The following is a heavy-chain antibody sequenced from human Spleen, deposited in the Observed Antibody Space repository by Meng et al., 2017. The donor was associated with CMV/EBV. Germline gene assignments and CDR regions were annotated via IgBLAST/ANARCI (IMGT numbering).Heavy chain of an antibody. CDR3: ARARGPRGGNYYGLDV. D-gene: IGHD5-12*01. V-gene: IGHV1-2*02. Sequence: ASVKVSCKASGYTFTGAYMHWVRQAPGRGLEWMGWINPNSGGTNYAQKFQGRVTMTRDTSGDTAYMELSRLRSDDTAVYYCARARGPRGGNYYGLDVWGQGTTVTVSS. CDR2: INPNSGGT. CDR1: GYTFTGAY. J-gene: IGHJ6*02.